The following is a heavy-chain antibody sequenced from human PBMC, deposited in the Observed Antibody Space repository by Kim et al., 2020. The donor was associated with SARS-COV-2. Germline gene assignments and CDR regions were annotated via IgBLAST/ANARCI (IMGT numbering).Heavy chain of an antibody. CDR3: ARAAGITIFGVVPSGHY. J-gene: IGHJ6*01. D-gene: IGHD3-3*01. Sequence: GGSLRLSCAASGFTFSSYAMHWLRQAPGKGLEYVSAISSNGGSTYYANSVKGRFTISRDNSKNTLYLQMGSLRAEDMAVYYCARAAGITIFGVVPSGHY. V-gene: IGHV3-64*01. CDR1: GFTFSSYA. CDR2: ISSNGGST.